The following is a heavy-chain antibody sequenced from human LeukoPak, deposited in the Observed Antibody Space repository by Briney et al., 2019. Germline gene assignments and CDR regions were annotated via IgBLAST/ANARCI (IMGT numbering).Heavy chain of an antibody. CDR3: AGGRWHPSVRVDY. Sequence: PSETLSLTCAVYGGSFSGYSWSWIRQPPGKGLEWIGEINHSGSTNYNPSLKSRVTISVDTSKNQFSLKLNSVTAADTAVFYCAGGRWHPSVRVDYWGQGTLVTVSS. J-gene: IGHJ4*02. D-gene: IGHD6-13*01. CDR1: GGSFSGYS. V-gene: IGHV4-34*01. CDR2: INHSGST.